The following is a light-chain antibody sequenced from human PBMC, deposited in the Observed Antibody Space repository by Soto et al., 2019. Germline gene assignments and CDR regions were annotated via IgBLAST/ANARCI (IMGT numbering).Light chain of an antibody. CDR2: GAF. J-gene: IGKJ2*01. CDR3: HQYDTSPDT. Sequence: EIVLTQSPGTLSLSPGERVTLSCRTSQSVSDTYLAWYQQKPGQAPRLLIYGAFTRATGIPDRFSGSGSGTDFTLTIAKVEPEDFAVYFCHQYDTSPDTFGQGTKLEI. CDR1: QSVSDTY. V-gene: IGKV3-20*01.